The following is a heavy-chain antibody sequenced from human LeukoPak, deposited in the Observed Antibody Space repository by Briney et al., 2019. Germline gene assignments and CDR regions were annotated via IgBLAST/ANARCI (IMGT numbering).Heavy chain of an antibody. CDR3: AREGYSPRDGYNFNFDY. Sequence: GGSPRLSCAASGFTFSTYSMNWVRQAPGKGLEWVSSISSSSSYIHYGDSVKGRFTISRDNAKNSLYLQMNSLRAEDTAVYYCAREGYSPRDGYNFNFDYWGQGTLVTVSS. CDR2: ISSSSSYI. D-gene: IGHD5-24*01. V-gene: IGHV3-21*01. CDR1: GFTFSTYS. J-gene: IGHJ4*02.